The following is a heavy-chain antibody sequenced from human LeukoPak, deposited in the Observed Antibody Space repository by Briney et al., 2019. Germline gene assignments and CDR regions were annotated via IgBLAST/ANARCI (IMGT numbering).Heavy chain of an antibody. CDR1: GFTFSSYG. CDR2: ISYDGSNK. V-gene: IGHV3-30*03. D-gene: IGHD3-10*01. J-gene: IGHJ6*03. Sequence: GRSLRLSCAASGFTFSSYGMHWVRQAPGKGLEWVAVISYDGSNKYYADSVKGRFTISRDNSKNTLYLQMNSLRAEDTAVYYCARERDYYGSGSYSNGYYYMDVWGKGTTVTVSS. CDR3: ARERDYYGSGSYSNGYYYMDV.